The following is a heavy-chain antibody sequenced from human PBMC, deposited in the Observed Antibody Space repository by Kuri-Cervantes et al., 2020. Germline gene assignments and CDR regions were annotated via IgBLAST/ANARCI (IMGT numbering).Heavy chain of an antibody. CDR1: GFTVSSNY. D-gene: IGHD6-19*01. CDR2: ISSSSSYI. J-gene: IGHJ6*02. CDR3: ARLGAGNRRIGYYYGMDV. V-gene: IGHV3-21*01. Sequence: LALTCAASGFTVSSNYMSWVRQAPGKGLEWVSSISSSSSYIYYADSVKGRFTISRDNAKNSLYLQMNSLRAEDTAVYYCARLGAGNRRIGYYYGMDVWGQGTTVTVSS.